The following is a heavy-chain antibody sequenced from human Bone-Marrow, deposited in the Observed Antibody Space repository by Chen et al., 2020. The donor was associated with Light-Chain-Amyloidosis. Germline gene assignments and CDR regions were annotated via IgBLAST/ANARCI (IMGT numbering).Heavy chain of an antibody. V-gene: IGHV3-74*01. CDR3: ARDRGRFSYNRGGLDS. CDR2: MPTDVTKT. CDR1: GFTLNTYW. D-gene: IGHD3-10*01. Sequence: EGQLVESGGALVQPGGSLRLSCAASGFTLNTYWMHWVRQPPGGGLVWVARMPTDVTKTVYADSVKGRFTVSRDDAKNTLYLEMNSLRVEDTGLYFCARDRGRFSYNRGGLDSWGQGTLVTVSS. J-gene: IGHJ4*02.